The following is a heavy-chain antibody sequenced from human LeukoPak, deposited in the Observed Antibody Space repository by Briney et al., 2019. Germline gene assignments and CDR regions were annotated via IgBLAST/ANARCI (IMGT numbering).Heavy chain of an antibody. J-gene: IGHJ5*02. CDR3: AKTQGYYDA. CDR2: IYGSDDKT. D-gene: IGHD2-15*01. V-gene: IGHV3-23*01. Sequence: TGGSLRLSCVASGFTFSNYAMSWVRQAPGKGLELVSGIYGSDDKTVYGDAVKGWFTISRDNSKNTLYLQMNSLRADDTAVYYCAKTQGYYDAWGQGALVTVSS. CDR1: GFTFSNYA.